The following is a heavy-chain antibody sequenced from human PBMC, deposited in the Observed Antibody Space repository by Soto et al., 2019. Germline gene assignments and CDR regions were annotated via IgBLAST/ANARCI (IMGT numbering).Heavy chain of an antibody. CDR1: GLTVSSTY. CDR3: ARDQQDF. V-gene: IGHV3-53*01. CDR2: MFSGGNT. Sequence: EVQLVESGGGLIQPGGSLRLSCAASGLTVSSTYMSWVRQAPGKGLEWVSIMFSGGNTYYADSVKGRFTISRDKSKNTLYLQMNDLGAEDTAVYYCARDQQDFWGQGTLGTVSS. J-gene: IGHJ4*02.